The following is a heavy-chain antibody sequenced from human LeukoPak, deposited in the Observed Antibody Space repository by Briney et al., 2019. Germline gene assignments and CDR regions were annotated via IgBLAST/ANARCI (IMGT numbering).Heavy chain of an antibody. CDR1: GGSISKYY. V-gene: IGHV4-59*08. Sequence: PSETLSLTCTVSGGSISKYYWSWIRQPPGKGLEWIGYMYYTRSTNYNPSLKSRVTISVDTSKKYFSLRLSSVTAADTAVYYCARHDWGSSFDYWGQGTLVSVSS. D-gene: IGHD7-27*01. CDR2: MYYTRST. J-gene: IGHJ4*02. CDR3: ARHDWGSSFDY.